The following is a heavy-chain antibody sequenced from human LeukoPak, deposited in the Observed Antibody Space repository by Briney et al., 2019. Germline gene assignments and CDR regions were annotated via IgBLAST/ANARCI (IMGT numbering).Heavy chain of an antibody. J-gene: IGHJ4*02. V-gene: IGHV3-7*03. CDR1: GFTFSSYW. Sequence: QPGGSLRLSCAASGFTFSSYWMSWVRQAPGKGLECVANIKQDGSEKYYVDSVKGRFTISRDNAKNSLYLQMNSLRAEDTAVYYCARGRLDIVLMVYAYFDYWGQGTLVTVSS. CDR2: IKQDGSEK. D-gene: IGHD2-8*01. CDR3: ARGRLDIVLMVYAYFDY.